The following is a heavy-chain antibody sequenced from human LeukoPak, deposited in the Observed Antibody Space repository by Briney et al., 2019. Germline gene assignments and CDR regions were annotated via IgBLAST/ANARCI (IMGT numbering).Heavy chain of an antibody. Sequence: GASVKVSCKASGYTFTDSYMHWVRQAPGQGLEWMGWIYPSSGGTNYAQKFQGRVTMTSDTSISTAYMELSSLRSDDTAVYYCASSGSSIQFDPWGQGTLVTVSS. CDR2: IYPSSGGT. V-gene: IGHV1-2*02. CDR3: ASSGSSIQFDP. CDR1: GYTFTDSY. J-gene: IGHJ5*02. D-gene: IGHD1-26*01.